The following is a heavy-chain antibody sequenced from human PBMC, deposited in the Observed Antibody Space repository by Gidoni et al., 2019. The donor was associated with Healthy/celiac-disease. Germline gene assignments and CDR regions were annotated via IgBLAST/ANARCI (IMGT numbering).Heavy chain of an antibody. CDR1: GGSFSGYY. J-gene: IGHJ4*02. CDR2: INHSGST. Sequence: QVQLQQWGAGLLKPSETLSLTCAVYGGSFSGYYWSWIRQPPGKGLEWIGEINHSGSTNYNPSLKSRVTISVDTSKNQFSLKLSSVTAADTAVYYCAKGGGDGYSYGFDYWGQGTLVTVSS. V-gene: IGHV4-34*01. D-gene: IGHD5-18*01. CDR3: AKGGGDGYSYGFDY.